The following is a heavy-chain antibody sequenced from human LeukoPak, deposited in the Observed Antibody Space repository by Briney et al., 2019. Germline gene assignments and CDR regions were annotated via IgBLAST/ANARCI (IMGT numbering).Heavy chain of an antibody. J-gene: IGHJ3*02. Sequence: PSETLSLTCTVSGGSISSYYWSWIRQPPGKGLEWIGYIYYSGSTNYNPSLKSRVTISVDTSKNQLSLKLSSVTAAGTAVYYCAREKGSAAGAFDIWGQGTMVTVSS. CDR3: AREKGSAAGAFDI. V-gene: IGHV4-59*01. CDR1: GGSISSYY. CDR2: IYYSGST. D-gene: IGHD6-25*01.